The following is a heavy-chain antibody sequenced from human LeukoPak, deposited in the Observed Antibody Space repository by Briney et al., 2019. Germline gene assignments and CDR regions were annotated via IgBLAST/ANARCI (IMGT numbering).Heavy chain of an antibody. J-gene: IGHJ4*02. V-gene: IGHV3-15*05. Sequence: GGSLRLSCAASGFTFSHAWMSWVRQAPGKGLEWVGHIKFQADGGATDYAAPVKGRFTISRDDSKNTVYLQMNSLRAEDTAVYYCAREHYGPDYWGQGTLVTVSS. CDR1: GFTFSHAW. CDR3: AREHYGPDY. CDR2: IKFQADGGAT. D-gene: IGHD4-17*01.